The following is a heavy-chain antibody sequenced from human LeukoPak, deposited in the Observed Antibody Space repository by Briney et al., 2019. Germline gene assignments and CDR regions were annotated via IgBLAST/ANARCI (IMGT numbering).Heavy chain of an antibody. CDR2: ISYDGSNK. CDR1: GFTFSSYG. D-gene: IGHD4-17*01. J-gene: IGHJ4*02. Sequence: PGGSLRLSCAASGFTFSSYGMHWVRQAPGKGLEWVAVISYDGSNKYYADSVKGRFTISRDNSKNTLYLQMNSLRAEDTAVYYCAKDRGVYGNFDYWGQGTLVTASS. CDR3: AKDRGVYGNFDY. V-gene: IGHV3-30*18.